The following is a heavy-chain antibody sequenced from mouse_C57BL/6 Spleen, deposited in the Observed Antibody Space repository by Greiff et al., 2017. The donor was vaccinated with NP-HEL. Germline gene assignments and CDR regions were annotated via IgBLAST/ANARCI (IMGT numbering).Heavy chain of an antibody. Sequence: VQLQQSGAELVKPGASVKLSCKASGYTFTEYTIHWVKQRSGQGLEWIGWFYPGSGSIKYIEKFKDKATLTADKSSSTVYMELSRLTSEDSAVYFCARHPHYYGSSYDWYFDVWGTGTTVTVSS. CDR3: ARHPHYYGSSYDWYFDV. J-gene: IGHJ1*03. CDR1: GYTFTEYT. D-gene: IGHD1-1*01. V-gene: IGHV1-62-2*01. CDR2: FYPGSGSI.